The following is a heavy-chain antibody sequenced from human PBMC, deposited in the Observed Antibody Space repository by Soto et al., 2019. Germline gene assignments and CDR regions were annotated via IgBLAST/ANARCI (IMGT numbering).Heavy chain of an antibody. V-gene: IGHV1-8*01. J-gene: IGHJ4*02. D-gene: IGHD3-16*01. CDR3: ARVMNPLPGGSDY. CDR1: GYTFTSYD. Sequence: QVQLVQSGAEVKKPGASVKVSCKASGYTFTSYDINWVRQATGQGLEWMGWMNPNSANTGYAQKFQGRVTMTRSTSIGTGYMELSSLSSEYTAVYYCARVMNPLPGGSDYWGQGTMVTVSS. CDR2: MNPNSANT.